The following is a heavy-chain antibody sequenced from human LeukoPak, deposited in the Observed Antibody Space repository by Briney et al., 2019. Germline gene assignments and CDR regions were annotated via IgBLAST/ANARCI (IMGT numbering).Heavy chain of an antibody. Sequence: SETLSLTCTVSGGSISSYYWSWIRQPPGKGLEWIGRIYTSGTTNYNPSLKSRVTISVDTSKNQFSLKLSSVTAADTAVYYCARGPLHITIFGVVTPSDAFDIWGQGTMVTVSS. J-gene: IGHJ3*02. D-gene: IGHD3-3*01. CDR3: ARGPLHITIFGVVTPSDAFDI. CDR1: GGSISSYY. CDR2: IYTSGTT. V-gene: IGHV4-4*07.